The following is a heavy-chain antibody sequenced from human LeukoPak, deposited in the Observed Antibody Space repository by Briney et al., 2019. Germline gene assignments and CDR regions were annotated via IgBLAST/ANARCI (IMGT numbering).Heavy chain of an antibody. CDR3: ARSYRRQLDHRANWFDP. Sequence: ASVKVSCKASGYTFTSYGISWVRQAPGQGLEWMGWISAYNGNTNYAQKLQGRVTMTTDTSTSTAYMELRSLRSDDTAVYYCARSYRRQLDHRANWFDPWGQGTLVTVSS. CDR1: GYTFTSYG. D-gene: IGHD6-13*01. V-gene: IGHV1-18*01. CDR2: ISAYNGNT. J-gene: IGHJ5*02.